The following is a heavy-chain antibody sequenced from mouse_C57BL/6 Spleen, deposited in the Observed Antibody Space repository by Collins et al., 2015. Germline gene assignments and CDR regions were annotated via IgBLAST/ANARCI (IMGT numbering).Heavy chain of an antibody. CDR1: GYTFTTYG. CDR3: ARCRYDGHYGFAY. J-gene: IGHJ3*01. Sequence: QIQLVQSGPELKKPGETVKISCKASGYTFTTYGMSWVKQAPGKGLKWMGWINTYSGVPTYVDDFKGRFAFSLETSASTAYLQINNLKNEDTATYFCARCRYDGHYGFAYWGQGTLVTVSA. CDR2: INTYSGVP. D-gene: IGHD2-3*01. V-gene: IGHV9-3*01.